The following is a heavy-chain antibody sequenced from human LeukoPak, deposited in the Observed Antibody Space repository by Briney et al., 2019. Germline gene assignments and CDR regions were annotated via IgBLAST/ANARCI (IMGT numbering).Heavy chain of an antibody. V-gene: IGHV1-18*01. CDR3: AREGPSSIAARPSDY. CDR2: ISAYNGNT. D-gene: IGHD6-6*01. Sequence: ASVKVSCKASGYTFSNYGISWVRQAPGQGLEWMGCISAYNGNTDYSQNLQGRVPMPAATSTTTASVELRSLRPDDTAVYYCAREGPSSIAARPSDYWGQGTLVTVYS. CDR1: GYTFSNYG. J-gene: IGHJ4*02.